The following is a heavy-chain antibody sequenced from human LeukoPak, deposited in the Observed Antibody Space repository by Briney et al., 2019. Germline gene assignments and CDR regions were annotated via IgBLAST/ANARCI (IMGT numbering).Heavy chain of an antibody. Sequence: KTGGSLRLSCAASGFTFSNYEMYWVRQAPGKGLEWLSYISSSGSTLYYADSVKGRFTISRDNAKSSLYLQMNSLRAEDTAVYYCARYGQQLASDYWGQGTLLTVSS. CDR1: GFTFSNYE. D-gene: IGHD6-13*01. V-gene: IGHV3-48*03. CDR2: ISSSGSTL. CDR3: ARYGQQLASDY. J-gene: IGHJ4*02.